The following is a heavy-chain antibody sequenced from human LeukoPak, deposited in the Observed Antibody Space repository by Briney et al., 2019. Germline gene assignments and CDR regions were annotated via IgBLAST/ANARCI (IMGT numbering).Heavy chain of an antibody. J-gene: IGHJ4*02. V-gene: IGHV1-18*01. D-gene: IGHD6-19*01. CDR3: ARDPLKVAVAGTHFDY. CDR2: ISAYNGNT. Sequence: ASVKVSCKASGYTFTSYGISWVRQAPGQGLEWMGWISAYNGNTNYAQKLQGRVTMTTDTSTSTAYMELRSLRSDDTAVYYCARDPLKVAVAGTHFDYWGQGTLVTVSS. CDR1: GYTFTSYG.